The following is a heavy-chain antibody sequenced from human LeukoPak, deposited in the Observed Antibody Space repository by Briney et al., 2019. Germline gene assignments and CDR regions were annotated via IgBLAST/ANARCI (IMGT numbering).Heavy chain of an antibody. J-gene: IGHJ4*02. D-gene: IGHD4-23*01. CDR2: IYYSGST. V-gene: IGHV4-59*01. CDR3: ARTLRLRWFDY. Sequence: SETLSLTCTVSGGSISSYYWSWVRQPPGKGLEWIGYIYYSGSTNYNPSLKSRVTISVDTSKNQFSLKLSSVTAADTAVYYCARTLRLRWFDYWGQGTLVTVSS. CDR1: GGSISSYY.